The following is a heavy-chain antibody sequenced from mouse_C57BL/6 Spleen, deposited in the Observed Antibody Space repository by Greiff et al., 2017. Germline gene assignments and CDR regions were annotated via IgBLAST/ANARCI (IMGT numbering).Heavy chain of an antibody. J-gene: IGHJ3*01. CDR1: GYAFSSSW. CDR2: IYPGDGDT. CDR3: ARGDWFAY. Sequence: QVQLKQSGPELVKPGASVKISCKASGYAFSSSWMNWVKQRPGKGLEWIGRIYPGDGDTNYKGKFKGKATLTADKSSSTAYMQLSSLTSEDSAVYFCARGDWFAYWGQGTLVTVSA. V-gene: IGHV1-82*01.